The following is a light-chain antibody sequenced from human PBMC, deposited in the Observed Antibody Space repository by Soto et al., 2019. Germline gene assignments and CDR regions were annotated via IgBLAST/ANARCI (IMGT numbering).Light chain of an antibody. V-gene: IGKV1-9*01. J-gene: IGKJ4*01. CDR3: QQSNSYPLT. CDR2: GAS. Sequence: IQLTQSPSSLSASGGDRVTITCRASQGIGSNLAWYLQKPGEAPKLLVYGASTLQGGVPSRFSGSGSGTLFTLTITRLRTEDFATYLCQQSNSYPLTFGGRTKVEIK. CDR1: QGIGSN.